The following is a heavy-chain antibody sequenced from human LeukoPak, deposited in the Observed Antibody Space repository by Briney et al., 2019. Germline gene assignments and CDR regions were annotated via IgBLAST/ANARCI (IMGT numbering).Heavy chain of an antibody. D-gene: IGHD6-19*01. CDR2: IYYSGST. CDR1: GGSISSGGYY. CDR3: AGRIAVAGYYFDY. V-gene: IGHV4-31*03. Sequence: SQTLSLTCTVSGGSISSGGYYWSWIRQHPGKGLEWIGYIYYSGSTYYNPSLKSRVTISVDTSKNQFSLKLSSVTAADTAVYYCAGRIAVAGYYFDYWGQGTLVTVSS. J-gene: IGHJ4*02.